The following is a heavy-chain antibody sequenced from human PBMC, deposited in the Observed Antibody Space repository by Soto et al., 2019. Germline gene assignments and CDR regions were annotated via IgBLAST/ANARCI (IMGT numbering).Heavy chain of an antibody. CDR3: ARDTSGYYYFDY. D-gene: IGHD3-22*01. CDR1: GGTFSTSS. CDR2: IIPIFGTA. V-gene: IGHV1-69*13. Sequence: ASVKVSCKASGGTFSTSSFSWVRQAPGQGLEWMGGIIPIFGTANYAQKFQGRVTITADESTSTAYMELSSLRSEDTAVYYCARDTSGYYYFDYWGQGTLVTVSS. J-gene: IGHJ4*02.